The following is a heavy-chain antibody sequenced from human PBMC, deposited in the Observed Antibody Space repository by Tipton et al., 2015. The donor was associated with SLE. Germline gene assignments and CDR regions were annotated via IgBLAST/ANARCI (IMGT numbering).Heavy chain of an antibody. D-gene: IGHD3-22*01. Sequence: TLSLTCIVSGDSIISSYWSWIRQPPGKGLEWIGYIYYSGTTNYNPSLKSRVTISVDTSKNQVSLKLSSVTAADTAVYYCAKELLTYESTGSFDYWGQGNLVTVSS. J-gene: IGHJ4*02. CDR2: IYYSGTT. V-gene: IGHV4-59*01. CDR1: GDSIISSY. CDR3: AKELLTYESTGSFDY.